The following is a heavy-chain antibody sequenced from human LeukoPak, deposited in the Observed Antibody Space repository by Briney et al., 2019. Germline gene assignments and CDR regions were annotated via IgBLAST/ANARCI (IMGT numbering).Heavy chain of an antibody. J-gene: IGHJ4*02. CDR3: AKGGVAGYYFDY. CDR2: ISGSGGST. V-gene: IGHV3-23*01. CDR1: GFTFSSYA. Sequence: PGASLRLSCAASGFTFSSYAMSWVRQAPGKGLEWVSAISGSGGSTYYADSVKGRFTISRDNSKNTLYLQMNNLRAEDTAVYYCAKGGVAGYYFDYWGQGTLVTVSS. D-gene: IGHD6-19*01.